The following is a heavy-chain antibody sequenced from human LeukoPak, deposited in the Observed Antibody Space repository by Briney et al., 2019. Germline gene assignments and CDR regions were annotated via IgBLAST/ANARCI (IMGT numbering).Heavy chain of an antibody. CDR2: IIPIFGTA. Sequence: SVKVSCKASGGTFISYAISWVRQAPGQGLEWMGGIIPIFGTANYAQKFQGRVTITADESTSTAYMELSSLRSEDTAVYYCARGDSSGYPLGYWGQGTLVTVSS. CDR3: ARGDSSGYPLGY. J-gene: IGHJ4*02. D-gene: IGHD3-22*01. CDR1: GGTFISYA. V-gene: IGHV1-69*13.